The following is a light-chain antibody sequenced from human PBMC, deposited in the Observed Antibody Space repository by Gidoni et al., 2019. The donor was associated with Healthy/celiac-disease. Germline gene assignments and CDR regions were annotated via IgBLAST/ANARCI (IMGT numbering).Light chain of an antibody. CDR1: ISNIGAGYD. CDR3: QSYDSSLSGVV. V-gene: IGLV1-40*01. Sequence: QSVLPPPPSLPGAPGQRVTIACTGSISNIGAGYDVHWYQQLPGTAPKLLIYGNSNRPSGVPDRFSGSKSGTSASLAITGLQAEDEADYYCQSYDSSLSGVVFGGGTKLTVL. CDR2: GNS. J-gene: IGLJ2*01.